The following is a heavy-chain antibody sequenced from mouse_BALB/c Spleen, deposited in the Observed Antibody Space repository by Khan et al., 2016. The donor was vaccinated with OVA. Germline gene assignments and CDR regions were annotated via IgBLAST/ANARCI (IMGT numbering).Heavy chain of an antibody. D-gene: IGHD2-1*01. CDR3: TRGIYYGNPYAMEY. CDR2: IDPETGGT. J-gene: IGHJ4*01. CDR1: GYTFTDYE. V-gene: IGHV1-15*01. Sequence: QVQLQQSGAELVRPGASVTLSCKASGYTFTDYEMHWVKQTPVHGLEWIGAIDPETGGTAYNQKFKGKATLTADKSSSTAYMELRSLTSEDSAVICCTRGIYYGNPYAMEYWGQGTSVTVAS.